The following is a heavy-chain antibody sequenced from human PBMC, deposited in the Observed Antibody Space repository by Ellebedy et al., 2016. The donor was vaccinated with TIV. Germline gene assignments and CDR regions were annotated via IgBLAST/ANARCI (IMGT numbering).Heavy chain of an antibody. CDR3: ARGLSAAVAGINWFDP. CDR1: GGSFSGYY. J-gene: IGHJ5*02. CDR2: INHSGST. D-gene: IGHD6-19*01. V-gene: IGHV4-34*01. Sequence: SETLSLXCAVYGGSFSGYYWSWIRQPPGKGLEWIGEINHSGSTNYSPSLKSRVTISVDTSKNQFSLKLSSVTAADTAVYYCARGLSAAVAGINWFDPWGQGTLVTVSS.